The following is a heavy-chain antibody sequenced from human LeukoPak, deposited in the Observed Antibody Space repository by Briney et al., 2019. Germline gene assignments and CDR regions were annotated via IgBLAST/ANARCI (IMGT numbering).Heavy chain of an antibody. V-gene: IGHV1-46*01. CDR3: AVRGYCSSTSCLNAYYFDY. CDR1: GYTFTSYY. J-gene: IGHJ4*02. D-gene: IGHD2-2*01. Sequence: ASVKVSCKASGYTFTSYYMHWVRQAPGQGLEWMGIINPSGGSTSYAQKFQGRVTMTRDMSTSTVYMELSSLRSEDTAVYHCAVRGYCSSTSCLNAYYFDYWGQGTLVTVSS. CDR2: INPSGGST.